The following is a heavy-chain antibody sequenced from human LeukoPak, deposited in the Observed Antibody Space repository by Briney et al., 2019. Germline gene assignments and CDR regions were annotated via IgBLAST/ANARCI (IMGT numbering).Heavy chain of an antibody. CDR1: GYTFTGYY. J-gene: IGHJ5*02. Sequence: GASVKVSCKASGYTFTGYYMHWVRQAPGQGLEWMGWINPNSGGTNSAQKFQGRVTMTRDTSISTAYMELSSLRSDDTAVYYCARGSRRSPYYNWFDPWGQGTLVTVSS. D-gene: IGHD2-15*01. V-gene: IGHV1-2*02. CDR2: INPNSGGT. CDR3: ARGSRRSPYYNWFDP.